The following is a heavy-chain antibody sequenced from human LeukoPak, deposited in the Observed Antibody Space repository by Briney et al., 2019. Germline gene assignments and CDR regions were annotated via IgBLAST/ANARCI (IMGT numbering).Heavy chain of an antibody. V-gene: IGHV3-23*01. Sequence: GGSLRLSCAASGFIFSSYAMSWVRQAPGKGLEWVSVISGGGDTTYYADSVKGRFTISRDNAKNTLFLQMNSLRAEDTAVYFCAKDRTIRELMGESTAWGRGTMVTVSS. CDR2: ISGGGDTT. J-gene: IGHJ3*01. CDR1: GFIFSSYA. D-gene: IGHD3-10*01. CDR3: AKDRTIRELMGESTA.